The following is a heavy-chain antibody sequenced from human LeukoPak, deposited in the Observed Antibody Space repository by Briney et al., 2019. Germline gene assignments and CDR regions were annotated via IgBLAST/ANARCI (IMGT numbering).Heavy chain of an antibody. CDR1: GFTFNSFW. CDR3: ARSGVVSAAPVRFDP. V-gene: IGHV3-7*01. CDR2: IKEDGSEK. D-gene: IGHD2-2*01. J-gene: IGHJ5*02. Sequence: RGSLRLSCAASGFTFNSFWMSWVRQAPGKGLEWVANIKEDGSEKYYVDSVKGRFTISRDNGKNSLYLQVNSLRAEDTAVYYCARSGVVSAAPVRFDPWGQGTLVTVSS.